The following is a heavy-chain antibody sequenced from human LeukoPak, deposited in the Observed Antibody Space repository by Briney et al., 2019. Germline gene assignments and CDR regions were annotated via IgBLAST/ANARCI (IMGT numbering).Heavy chain of an antibody. J-gene: IGHJ4*02. CDR1: GFTFNHFW. V-gene: IGHV3-7*01. D-gene: IGHD2-15*01. CDR3: AREDGYCSGGNCYSYFDS. Sequence: GGSLRLSCAASGFTFNHFWMSWIRQAPGKGLEWVAYIKKTGSETYYVDSVKGRFTITRDNTRNSLFLQKYSLRAEDTAVYFCAREDGYCSGGNCYSYFDSWGQGTLVTVSA. CDR2: IKKTGSET.